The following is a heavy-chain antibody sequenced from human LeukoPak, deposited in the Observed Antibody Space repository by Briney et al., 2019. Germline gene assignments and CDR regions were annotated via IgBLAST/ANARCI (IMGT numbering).Heavy chain of an antibody. V-gene: IGHV4-34*01. Sequence: SETLSLTCTVSGGSISPYYWSWIRQPPGKGLEWIGEINHSGSTYYNPSLKSRVTISVDTSKNQFSLKLSSVTAADTAVYYCARGDTKGLPQHWGQGALVAVSS. CDR2: INHSGST. D-gene: IGHD5-18*01. J-gene: IGHJ1*01. CDR3: ARGDTKGLPQH. CDR1: GGSISPYY.